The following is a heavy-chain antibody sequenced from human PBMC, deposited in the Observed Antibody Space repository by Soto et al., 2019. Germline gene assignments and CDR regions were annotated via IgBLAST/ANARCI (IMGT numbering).Heavy chain of an antibody. D-gene: IGHD2-2*02. CDR2: ISAYNSNT. Sequence: ASVKVSCKASGYTFTSYVISWVLQAPGQGLEWMGWISAYNSNTNYAQKLQGRVTMTTDTSTSTAYMELRSLRSDDTAVYYCARDSIGWGTHCSSTSCDNKGTRGKYGMDVWGQGTTVTGYS. CDR1: GYTFTSYV. J-gene: IGHJ6*02. V-gene: IGHV1-18*01. CDR3: ARDSIGWGTHCSSTSCDNKGTRGKYGMDV.